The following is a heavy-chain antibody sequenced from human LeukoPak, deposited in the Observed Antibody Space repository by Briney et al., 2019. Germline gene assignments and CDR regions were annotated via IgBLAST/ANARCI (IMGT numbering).Heavy chain of an antibody. CDR2: IYYSGST. J-gene: IGHJ6*02. V-gene: IGHV4-59*01. D-gene: IGHD6-13*01. Sequence: SETLSLTCTVSGGSISNYYWSWIRQPPGKGLEWIGYIYYSGSTDYNPSLKSRVAISVDTSKNQFCLRLSSVTAADTAVYYCARAPAAGDYYSMDVWGQGTTVTVSS. CDR1: GGSISNYY. CDR3: ARAPAAGDYYSMDV.